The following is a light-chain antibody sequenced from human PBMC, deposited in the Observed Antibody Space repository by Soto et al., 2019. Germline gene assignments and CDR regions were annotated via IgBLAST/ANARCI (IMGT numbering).Light chain of an antibody. CDR3: QQLKSYPLT. CDR1: RGIRSY. CDR2: AAS. J-gene: IGKJ4*01. Sequence: DIQLTQSPSFLSASVGDRVTITCRASRGIRSYLAWYQVKPGKAPRPLIYAASTLQSGVPSRFSGSGSETEFTLTISSLQPEDFATYYCQQLKSYPLTFGGGTKVEIK. V-gene: IGKV1-9*01.